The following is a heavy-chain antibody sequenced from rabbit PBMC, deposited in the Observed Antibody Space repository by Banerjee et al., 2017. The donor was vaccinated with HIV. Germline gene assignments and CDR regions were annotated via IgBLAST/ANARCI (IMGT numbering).Heavy chain of an antibody. CDR3: ARDLSGVIGWNLNL. J-gene: IGHJ4*01. D-gene: IGHD1-1*01. CDR1: GFDFSSYW. V-gene: IGHV1S45*01. Sequence: QEQLVESGGGLVQPGGSLKLSCKASGFDFSSYWICWVRQAPGKGLEWIACIYVDNGSTYYASWAKGRFTISKTSSTTVTLQMTSLTAADTATYFCARDLSGVIGWNLNLWGPGTLVTVS. CDR2: IYVDNGST.